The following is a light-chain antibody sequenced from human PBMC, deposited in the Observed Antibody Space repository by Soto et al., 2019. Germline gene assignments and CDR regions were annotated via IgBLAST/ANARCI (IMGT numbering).Light chain of an antibody. J-gene: IGKJ1*01. CDR3: QQYVSSPRT. CDR1: QSVTNNY. CDR2: GAS. Sequence: EIVLTQSPDTLSLSPGERATLSCRASQSVTNNYLAWLQQKPGQAPRLLIYGASIRAIGIPDRFSGGGSGTDFTLTISRLEPDDFAVYYCQQYVSSPRTFGQGTKVDIK. V-gene: IGKV3-20*01.